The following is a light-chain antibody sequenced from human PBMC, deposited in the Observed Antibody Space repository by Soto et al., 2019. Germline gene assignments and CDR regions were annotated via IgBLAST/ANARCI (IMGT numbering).Light chain of an antibody. V-gene: IGKV3-20*01. J-gene: IGKJ1*01. CDR1: QSVSSSY. Sequence: EIVVTQSPCTLSLSPGERATLSCRASQSVSSSYLAWYQQKPGQAPRLLIYGASSRATGIPDRFSGSGSGTDFTLTISRLEPEDFAVDYCQQYGSPPWTFGQGTKVEI. CDR3: QQYGSPPWT. CDR2: GAS.